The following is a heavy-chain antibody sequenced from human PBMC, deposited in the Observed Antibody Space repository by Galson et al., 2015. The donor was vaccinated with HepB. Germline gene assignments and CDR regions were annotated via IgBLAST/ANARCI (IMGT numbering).Heavy chain of an antibody. J-gene: IGHJ2*01. V-gene: IGHV3-48*03. CDR1: GFTFSSYA. Sequence: SLRLSCAASGFTFSSYAMHWVRQAPGRGLEWISYINNGGSSIYSADSVKGRFTISRDNALYLEMNSLRAEDTAVYYCARGPSSSRPPYGFYFDLWGRGTLVTVSS. CDR2: INNGGSSI. CDR3: ARGPSSSRPPYGFYFDL. D-gene: IGHD6-6*01.